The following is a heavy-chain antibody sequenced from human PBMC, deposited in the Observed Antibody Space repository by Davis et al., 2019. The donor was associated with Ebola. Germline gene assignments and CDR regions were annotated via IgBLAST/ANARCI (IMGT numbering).Heavy chain of an antibody. V-gene: IGHV4-34*01. J-gene: IGHJ5*02. Sequence: SETLSLTCAVYGGSFSGYYWRWIRQPPGKGLEWIGEINHSGSTNYNPSLKSRLTISVDTSKNQFSLKLSSVTAADTAGYYCARGGRWVTWGTWGQGTLVTVSS. CDR2: INHSGST. D-gene: IGHD2-21*02. CDR3: ARGGRWVTWGT. CDR1: GGSFSGYY.